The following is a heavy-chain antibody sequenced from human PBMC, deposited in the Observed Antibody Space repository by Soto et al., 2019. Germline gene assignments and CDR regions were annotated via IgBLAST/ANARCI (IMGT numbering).Heavy chain of an antibody. Sequence: QVQLVESGGGLVKPGGCLRLSCAASHFIFSDYYLSWIRQVPGKGLEWVSYISNSGTTVYYAESVKGRFTISRDNAKKSLYLQMNSLRAVDTAVDYCARDTLPTDFGLGWDVWGQGTTVTVSS. CDR1: HFIFSDYY. J-gene: IGHJ6*02. V-gene: IGHV3-11*01. CDR2: ISNSGTTV. CDR3: ARDTLPTDFGLGWDV. D-gene: IGHD4-17*01.